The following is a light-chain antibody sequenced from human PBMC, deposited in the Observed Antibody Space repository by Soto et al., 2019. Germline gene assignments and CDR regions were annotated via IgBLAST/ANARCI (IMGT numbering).Light chain of an antibody. CDR1: QTIRTR. CDR3: QQYTTFSRA. V-gene: IGKV1-5*01. J-gene: IGKJ1*01. Sequence: DIQMTQSPSPLSASVGDRVTITCRASQTIRTRLAWYQQKPGKAPKLLIYDASTLDSGVPSRFSGSGSETDLTLTISGLQTDDFATYYCQQYTTFSRAFGQGTTVDI. CDR2: DAS.